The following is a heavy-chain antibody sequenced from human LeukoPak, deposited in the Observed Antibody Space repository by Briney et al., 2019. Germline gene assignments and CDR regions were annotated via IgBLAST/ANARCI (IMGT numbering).Heavy chain of an antibody. D-gene: IGHD2-15*01. CDR1: GGSITSNTYY. J-gene: IGHJ6*02. CDR3: ASEYCSGGSCYYYGTDV. CDR2: IYYSGTT. V-gene: IGHV4-39*01. Sequence: SETLSLTCSVSGGSITSNTYYWGRVRQPPGKGLEWFGNIYYSGTTYYNPSLKSRVTISVDTSKNQFSLQLSSVTAADTAVYYCASEYCSGGSCYYYGTDVWGQGTTVTVSS.